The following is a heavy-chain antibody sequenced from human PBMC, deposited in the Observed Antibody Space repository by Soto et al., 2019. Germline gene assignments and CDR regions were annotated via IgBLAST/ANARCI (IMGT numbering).Heavy chain of an antibody. J-gene: IGHJ5*02. CDR2: MNPNSGNT. Sequence: QVQLVQSGAEVKKPGASVKVSCKASGYTFTSYDINWVRQATGQGLEWMGWMNPNSGNTDYAQKFQGRVTMTRNTAISTAYIALSSLRSEDTGVYYSARERSAAGAGWFDPWGQGTLVTVSS. CDR3: ARERSAAGAGWFDP. CDR1: GYTFTSYD. V-gene: IGHV1-8*01. D-gene: IGHD6-13*01.